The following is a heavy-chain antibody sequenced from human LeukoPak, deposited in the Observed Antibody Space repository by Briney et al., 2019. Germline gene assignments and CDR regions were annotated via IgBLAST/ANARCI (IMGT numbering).Heavy chain of an antibody. V-gene: IGHV4-39*01. CDR3: VRLVDDSGTYAPYPNWIHP. CDR2: IYYAGST. CDR1: GASIIKNYYY. D-gene: IGHD3-10*01. Sequence: SETLSLTCTLSGASIIKNYYYWGWIRQPPGKGLEWIGNIYYAGSTNYNPSLKSRITMSVDTSKNQFSLKVTSVTAADTAVYYCVRLVDDSGTYAPYPNWIHPWGQGILVTVSS. J-gene: IGHJ5*02.